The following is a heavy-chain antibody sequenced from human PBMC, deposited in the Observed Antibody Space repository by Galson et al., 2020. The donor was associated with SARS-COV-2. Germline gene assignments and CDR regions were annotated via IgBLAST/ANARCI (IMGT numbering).Heavy chain of an antibody. V-gene: IGHV4-31*03. CDR3: TRQMRTDGYDY. Sequence: ASETLSLTCTVSGGSISSGGYYWSWIRQHPGKGLEWIGYIYYSGSTYYNPSLKSRVTISVDTSKNQFSLRLRSVIAADTAIYYCTRQMRTDGYDYWGQGILVTVSS. J-gene: IGHJ4*02. CDR1: GGSISSGGYY. CDR2: IYYSGST. D-gene: IGHD5-18*01.